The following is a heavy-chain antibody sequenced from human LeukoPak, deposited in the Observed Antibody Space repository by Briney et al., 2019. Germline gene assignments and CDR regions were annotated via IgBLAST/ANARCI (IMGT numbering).Heavy chain of an antibody. V-gene: IGHV1-18*01. CDR3: ARAITKVTILPGEADY. D-gene: IGHD4-17*01. CDR1: GYTFTSYG. CDR2: ISAYNGNT. J-gene: IGHJ4*02. Sequence: ASVKVSCKASGYTFTSYGISWVRQAPGQGLEWMGWISAYNGNTNYAQKLQGRVTMTTDTSTSTAYMELRSLRSDDTAVYYCARAITKVTILPGEADYWGQGTLVTVSS.